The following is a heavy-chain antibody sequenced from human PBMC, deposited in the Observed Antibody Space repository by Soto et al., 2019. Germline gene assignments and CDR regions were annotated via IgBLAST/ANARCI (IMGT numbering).Heavy chain of an antibody. J-gene: IGHJ5*02. V-gene: IGHV3-74*01. CDR3: AREASTGVTIFGVVPFQYNWFDP. CDR1: GFTFSSYW. D-gene: IGHD3-3*01. Sequence: GGSLRLSCAASGFTFSSYWMHWVRQAPGKGLVWVSRINSDGSSTSYADSVKGRFTISRDNAKNTLYLQMNSLRAEDTAVYYCAREASTGVTIFGVVPFQYNWFDPWGQGTLVTVSS. CDR2: INSDGSST.